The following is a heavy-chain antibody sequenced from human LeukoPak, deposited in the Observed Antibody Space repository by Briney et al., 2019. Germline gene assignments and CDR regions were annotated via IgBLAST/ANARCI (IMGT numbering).Heavy chain of an antibody. D-gene: IGHD2-2*01. Sequence: PGGSLRLSCAASGFTVSSNYMSWVRQAPGKGLEWVSVIYSGGSTYYADSVKGRFTISRDNSKNTLYLQMNSLRAEDTALYYCAKDQKVIPAATQLDYWGQGTLVTVSS. CDR1: GFTVSSNY. J-gene: IGHJ4*02. CDR3: AKDQKVIPAATQLDY. CDR2: IYSGGST. V-gene: IGHV3-66*01.